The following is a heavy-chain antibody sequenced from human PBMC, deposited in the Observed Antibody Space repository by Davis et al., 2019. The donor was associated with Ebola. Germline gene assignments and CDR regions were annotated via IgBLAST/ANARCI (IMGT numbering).Heavy chain of an antibody. CDR3: WGPRLTKTSGWYYFDN. CDR2: ISHRGYT. V-gene: IGHV4-34*06. D-gene: IGHD6-19*01. J-gene: IGHJ4*02. Sequence: SETLSLTCAVYGGSFSGYYWGWIRQRPGMGLEWIASISHRGYTCYNQSLQSRVTISADTSNNDFSLRLDSMTAADTAVYFCWGPRLTKTSGWYYFDNWGQGTLVTVSS. CDR1: GGSFSGYY.